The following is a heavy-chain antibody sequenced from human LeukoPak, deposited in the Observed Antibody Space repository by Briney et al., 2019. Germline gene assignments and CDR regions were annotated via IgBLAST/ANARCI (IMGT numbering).Heavy chain of an antibody. D-gene: IGHD6-13*01. J-gene: IGHJ4*02. CDR1: GGSISSYY. CDR3: ARFRSSRWYTSGY. CDR2: IYYSGST. Sequence: SETLSLTCTVSGGSISSYYWSWIRQPPGKGLEWIGYIYYSGSTNYNPSLKSRVTISVDTSKNQFSLKLSSVTAAGTAVYYCARFRSSRWYTSGYWGQGTLVTVSS. V-gene: IGHV4-59*01.